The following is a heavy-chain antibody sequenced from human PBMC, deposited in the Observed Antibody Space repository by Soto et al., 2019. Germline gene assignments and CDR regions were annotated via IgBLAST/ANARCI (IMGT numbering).Heavy chain of an antibody. J-gene: IGHJ6*02. CDR2: IHHSGST. Sequence: SETLSLTCTAYGESFNGYYWSWIRQPPGKGLEWIGEIHHSGSTNYNPSLKSRVTSSIDTSKRQFSLKVRSVTAADTAVYYCARGKRGSSWYRGEEKYYYYGMDVWGQGTPVTVPS. CDR1: GESFNGYY. D-gene: IGHD6-13*01. CDR3: ARGKRGSSWYRGEEKYYYYGMDV. V-gene: IGHV4-34*01.